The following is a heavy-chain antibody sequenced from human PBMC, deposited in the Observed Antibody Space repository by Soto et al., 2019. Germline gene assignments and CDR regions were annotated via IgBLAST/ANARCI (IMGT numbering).Heavy chain of an antibody. CDR3: ARRYGRNFDY. CDR2: IYYSGST. J-gene: IGHJ4*02. D-gene: IGHD1-20*01. Sequence: TSVTMSVTCPVSGGSISSYYWSWIRQPPGKGLEWIGYIYYSGSTNYNPSLKSRVTISVDTSKNQSSLKLGSVTAADTAVYYCARRYGRNFDYWGQGTLVTVSS. V-gene: IGHV4-59*01. CDR1: GGSISSYY.